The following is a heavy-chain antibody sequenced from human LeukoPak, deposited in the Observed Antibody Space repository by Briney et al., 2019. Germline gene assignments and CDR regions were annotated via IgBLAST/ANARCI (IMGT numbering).Heavy chain of an antibody. J-gene: IGHJ4*02. V-gene: IGHV3-74*01. Sequence: GGSLRLSCAASGFTFSNYWMHWVRQAPGKGLVWVSRINSDGINTSYADSVKDRFTISRDNAKNTLNLQMNSLRGEDTAVYYCARDSDNWNYDFWGQGTLVTVSS. D-gene: IGHD1-7*01. CDR1: GFTFSNYW. CDR2: INSDGINT. CDR3: ARDSDNWNYDF.